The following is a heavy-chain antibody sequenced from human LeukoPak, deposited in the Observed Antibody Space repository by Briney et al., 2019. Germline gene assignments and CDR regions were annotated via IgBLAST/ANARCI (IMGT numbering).Heavy chain of an antibody. V-gene: IGHV1-2*02. CDR2: ISPNSGGT. D-gene: IGHD5-18*01. CDR1: GYTFTGYY. CDR3: AGRGYSGTDAFDI. Sequence: ASVKVSCKASGYTFTGYYMHWVRQAPGQGLEWMGWISPNSGGTNYAQQFQGRVTMTRDTSISTAYMELSRLRSDDTAVYYCAGRGYSGTDAFDIWGQGTMVTVSS. J-gene: IGHJ3*02.